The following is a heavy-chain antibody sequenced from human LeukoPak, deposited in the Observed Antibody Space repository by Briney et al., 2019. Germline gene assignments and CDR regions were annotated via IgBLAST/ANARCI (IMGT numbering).Heavy chain of an antibody. CDR2: INPNSGGT. J-gene: IGHJ4*02. CDR3: ASFDFWSGYYTHSFDY. D-gene: IGHD3-3*01. Sequence: ASVTVSFKASGYTFTVYYMHWVRQAPGQGLEWMGRINPNSGGTNYAQKFQGRVTMTRDTSISTAYMELSRLRSDDTAVYYCASFDFWSGYYTHSFDYWGQGTLVTVSS. CDR1: GYTFTVYY. V-gene: IGHV1-2*06.